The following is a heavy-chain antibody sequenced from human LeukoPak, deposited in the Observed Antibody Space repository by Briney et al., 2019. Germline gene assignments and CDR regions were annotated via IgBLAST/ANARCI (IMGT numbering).Heavy chain of an antibody. V-gene: IGHV3-23*01. Sequence: GSLMPFFAAPGITFSSYAMSWGRQAPGKGLEWVSSISCSGGSTYYADSVKGRFTISRDNSKNTLYLQMNSRKAEDTAVYYCAKYSVGATTPDYWGQGTLVTVSS. D-gene: IGHD1-26*01. J-gene: IGHJ4*02. CDR2: ISCSGGST. CDR3: AKYSVGATTPDY. CDR1: GITFSSYA.